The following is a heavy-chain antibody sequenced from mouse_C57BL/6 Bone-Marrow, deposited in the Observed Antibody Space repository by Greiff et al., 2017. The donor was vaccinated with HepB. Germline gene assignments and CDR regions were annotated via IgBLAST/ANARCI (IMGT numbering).Heavy chain of an antibody. CDR2: IYPGNSDT. CDR1: GYTFTSYW. J-gene: IGHJ1*03. D-gene: IGHD1-1*01. V-gene: IGHV1-5*01. CDR3: TRWGTTVVATNWYFDV. Sequence: VQLQQSGTVLARPGASVKMSCKTSGYTFTSYWMHWVKQRPGQGLEWIGAIYPGNSDTSYNQKFKGKAKLTAVTSASTAYMELSSLTNEDSAVYYCTRWGTTVVATNWYFDVWGTGTTVTVSS.